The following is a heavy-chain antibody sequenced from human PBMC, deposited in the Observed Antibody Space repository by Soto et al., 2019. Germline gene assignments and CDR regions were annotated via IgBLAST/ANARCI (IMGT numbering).Heavy chain of an antibody. CDR3: ACRRPSMIGADRLED. D-gene: IGHD3-22*01. CDR2: ILLLFGTT. V-gene: IGHV1-69*01. J-gene: IGHJ4*02. Sequence: QVQLVQSGAAVKKPGSSVKVSCKASGGSFSSYVMNWVRQAPGQGLEWMGGILLLFGTTNYAQQFRGRVTITADESTSTAYMELTGLRSENTAIYYCACRRPSMIGADRLEDWGQGTLVTVSS. CDR1: GGSFSSYV.